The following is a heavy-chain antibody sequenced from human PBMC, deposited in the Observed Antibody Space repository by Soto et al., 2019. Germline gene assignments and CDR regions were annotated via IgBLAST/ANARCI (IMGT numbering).Heavy chain of an antibody. J-gene: IGHJ4*02. CDR2: ISGSCGST. D-gene: IGHD3-22*01. Sequence: PGGSLRLSCAASGFTFSSYAMSWVRQAPGKGLEWVSAISGSCGSTYYADSVKGRFTISRDNSKDTLSLQMNSLRAEDTAVYYCARNDYYDNSGSSPDNWGQGTLVTVSS. CDR1: GFTFSSYA. V-gene: IGHV3-23*01. CDR3: ARNDYYDNSGSSPDN.